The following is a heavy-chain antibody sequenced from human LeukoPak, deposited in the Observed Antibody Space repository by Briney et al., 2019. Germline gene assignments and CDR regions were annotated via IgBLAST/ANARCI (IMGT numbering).Heavy chain of an antibody. J-gene: IGHJ4*02. CDR1: GGSFSGYY. V-gene: IGHV4-34*01. CDR2: INHSGIT. Sequence: SETLSLTCGVDGGSFSGYYWTWIRQPPGKGLEWIGEINHSGITNYNPSLKSRVTISIDTSKSQFSLKLNSVTAADTAVYYCSRGLSDVYWGQGTLVTVSS. CDR3: SRGLSDVY.